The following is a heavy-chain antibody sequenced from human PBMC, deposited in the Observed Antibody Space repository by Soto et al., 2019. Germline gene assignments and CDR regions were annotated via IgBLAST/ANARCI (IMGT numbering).Heavy chain of an antibody. V-gene: IGHV3-30*18. Sequence: PGGSLRLSCAASGFTFSSYGMHWVRQAPGKGLGWVAVISYDGRNKYYADAVKGRFTISRDNSKNTLYLQMSSLSAEDTAVYYCVKDGSSGWPYFYDMDVWGQGTTVTVSS. CDR2: ISYDGRNK. CDR3: VKDGSSGWPYFYDMDV. D-gene: IGHD6-19*01. CDR1: GFTFSSYG. J-gene: IGHJ6*02.